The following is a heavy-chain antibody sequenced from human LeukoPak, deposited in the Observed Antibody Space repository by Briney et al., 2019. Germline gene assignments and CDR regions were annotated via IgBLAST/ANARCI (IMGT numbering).Heavy chain of an antibody. Sequence: GRSLRLSCAASGFTFTSYGMHWVRQAPGKGLEWVAVISYDGSNKYYADSVKGRFTISRDNSKNTLYLQMNSLRAEDTAVYYCARDSYDILTGYYQALDYWGQGTLVTVSS. CDR3: ARDSYDILTGYYQALDY. D-gene: IGHD3-9*01. CDR2: ISYDGSNK. CDR1: GFTFTSYG. V-gene: IGHV3-30*19. J-gene: IGHJ4*02.